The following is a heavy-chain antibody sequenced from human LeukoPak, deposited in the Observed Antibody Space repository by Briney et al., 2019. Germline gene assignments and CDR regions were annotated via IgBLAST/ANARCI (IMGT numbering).Heavy chain of an antibody. J-gene: IGHJ5*02. D-gene: IGHD3-3*01. CDR1: GFTFSSYA. V-gene: IGHV3-30-3*01. CDR2: ISYDGSNK. CDR3: ARGLRFLEWFPALFDP. Sequence: GGSLRLSCAASGFTFSSYAMHWVRQAPGKGLEWVAVISYDGSNKYYADSVKGRFTISRDNSKNTLYLQMNSLRAEDTAVCYCARGLRFLEWFPALFDPWGQGTLVTVSS.